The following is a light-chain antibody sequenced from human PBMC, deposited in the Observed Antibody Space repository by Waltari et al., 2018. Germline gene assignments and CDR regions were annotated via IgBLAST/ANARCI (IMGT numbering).Light chain of an antibody. CDR3: QTGGHGTWV. CDR2: VNSDGSH. Sequence: LTCTLSSGHSSNVIAWLQQQPEKGPRYLMKVNSDGSHSKGDEIPDRFSGSSSGAERYLTISNLQSEDEADYYCQTGGHGTWVFGGGTKLTVL. V-gene: IGLV4-69*01. J-gene: IGLJ3*02. CDR1: SGHSSNV.